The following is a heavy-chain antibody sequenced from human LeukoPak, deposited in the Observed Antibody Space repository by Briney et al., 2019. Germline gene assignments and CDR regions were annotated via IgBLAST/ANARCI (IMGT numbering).Heavy chain of an antibody. CDR2: ISTYNGNT. CDR1: GYTFTSYG. CDR3: ARDRGYCTNGVCYREWFDS. V-gene: IGHV1-18*01. Sequence: ASVKVSCKASGYTFTSYGITWVRQAPGQGLERMGWISTYNGNTNCAQKFQGRVTMTTDTPTSTVYMELRSLRSDDTAVYYCARDRGYCTNGVCYREWFDSWGQGTLVTVSS. J-gene: IGHJ5*01. D-gene: IGHD2-8*01.